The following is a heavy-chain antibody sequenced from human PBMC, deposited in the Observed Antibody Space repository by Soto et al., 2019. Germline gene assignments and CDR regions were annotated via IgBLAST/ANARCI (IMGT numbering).Heavy chain of an antibody. CDR1: GFSVSDNY. CDR2: IYSGGNT. CDR3: VREGTYGRRYYDD. V-gene: IGHV3-66*01. Sequence: EVQVVESGGGLVQPGGSLRLSCAASGFSVSDNYMAWVRRAPGKGLEWISAIYSGGNTYYADSVQGRFTISRDDSKNTLYLQLNSLRAEDTSIYYCVREGTYGRRYYDDWGQGTLVTVSS. D-gene: IGHD2-8*01. J-gene: IGHJ4*02.